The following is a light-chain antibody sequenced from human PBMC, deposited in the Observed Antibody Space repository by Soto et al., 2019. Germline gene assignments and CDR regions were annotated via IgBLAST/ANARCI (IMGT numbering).Light chain of an antibody. CDR3: QQLDSYPRN. J-gene: IGKJ3*01. CDR1: QGVGSD. Sequence: DVQLAQSPSFLSASIGDRVTITCRASQGVGSDLARFQQKPGKAPKLLIYAASTLQSGVPSRFSGSGSETEFILTISSLQPEDFATYYCQQLDSYPRNFGPGTKVDIK. V-gene: IGKV1-9*01. CDR2: AAS.